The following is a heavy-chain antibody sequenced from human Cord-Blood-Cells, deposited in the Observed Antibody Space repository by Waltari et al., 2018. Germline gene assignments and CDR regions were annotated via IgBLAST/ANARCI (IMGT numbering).Heavy chain of an antibody. CDR1: GGSISSHY. J-gene: IGHJ2*01. D-gene: IGHD3-3*01. V-gene: IGHV4-4*07. CDR2: IYTSGST. CDR3: ARAGFGVRRFWYFDL. Sequence: QVQLQQSGPGLVKPSATMSLTSTVSGGSISSHYWSWIRQPAGKGLEWIGRIYTSGSTNYNPSLKSRVTMSVDTSKNQFSLKLSSVTAADTAVYYGARAGFGVRRFWYFDLWGRGTLVTVSS.